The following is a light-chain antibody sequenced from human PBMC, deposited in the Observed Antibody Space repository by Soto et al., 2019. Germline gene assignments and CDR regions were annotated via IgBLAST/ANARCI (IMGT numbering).Light chain of an antibody. V-gene: IGKV3-20*01. Sequence: EIVLTQSPGTLSLSPGERATLSCRASQSVSSSYLAWYQQKPGQAPRLLIYGASSRATGIPDRFSGSGSGPDFTLTIGRLEPEDLAGDYCQQYGSSPPITFGEGTRLEIK. CDR2: GAS. CDR3: QQYGSSPPIT. CDR1: QSVSSSY. J-gene: IGKJ5*01.